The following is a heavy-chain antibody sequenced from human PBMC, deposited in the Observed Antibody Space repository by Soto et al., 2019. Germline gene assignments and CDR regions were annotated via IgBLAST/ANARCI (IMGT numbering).Heavy chain of an antibody. D-gene: IGHD3-10*01. J-gene: IGHJ1*01. CDR2: INAGNGNT. Sequence: QVQLVQSGAEVKKPGASVKVSCKASGYTFTSYAMHWVRQAPGQRLEWMGWINAGNGNTKYSQKFQGRVTITRDTSASTAYMELSRLRSEDTAVYYCARVTREYYYGSGSYYRPGEYFQHWGQGTLVTVSS. CDR1: GYTFTSYA. V-gene: IGHV1-3*01. CDR3: ARVTREYYYGSGSYYRPGEYFQH.